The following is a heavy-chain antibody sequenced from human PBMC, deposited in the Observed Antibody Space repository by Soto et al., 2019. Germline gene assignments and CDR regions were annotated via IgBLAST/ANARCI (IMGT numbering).Heavy chain of an antibody. CDR2: ISGSGDAK. CDR3: AIDFDSDETSHGPNDY. CDR1: GFSFSSYG. Sequence: EVHLLESGGGLVQPGESLRLSCVASGFSFSSYGMSWVRQAPGKGLEWASIISGSGDAKYYADSVKGRFTISRDNSKNTMYLQMDSLRAEDTAVYYCAIDFDSDETSHGPNDYWGQGTLVTVSS. D-gene: IGHD3-22*01. V-gene: IGHV3-23*01. J-gene: IGHJ4*02.